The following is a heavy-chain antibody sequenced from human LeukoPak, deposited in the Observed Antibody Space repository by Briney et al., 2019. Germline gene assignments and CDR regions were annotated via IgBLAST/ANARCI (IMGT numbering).Heavy chain of an antibody. V-gene: IGHV4-34*01. CDR3: ARGGGWLQFVRNLRTPFDY. CDR2: INHSGST. CDR1: GGSFSGYF. Sequence: SETLSLTCGVYGGSFSGYFWSWIRQTPGTGLEWIGEINHSGSTNYNPSLKSRVTISVDTSKNQFSLKLSSVTAADTAVYYCARGGGWLQFVRNLRTPFDYWGQGTLVTVSS. D-gene: IGHD5-24*01. J-gene: IGHJ4*02.